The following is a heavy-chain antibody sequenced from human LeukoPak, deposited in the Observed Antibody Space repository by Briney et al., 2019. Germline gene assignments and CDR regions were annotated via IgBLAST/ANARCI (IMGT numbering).Heavy chain of an antibody. CDR1: GFTFSSYA. V-gene: IGHV3-23*01. D-gene: IGHD5-12*01. CDR2: ISGSGGST. CDR3: ATAGSIVATIFVSYYYYMDV. J-gene: IGHJ6*03. Sequence: GGSLRLSCAASGFTFSSYAMSWVRQAPGKGLEWVSAISGSGGSTYYADSVKGRFTISRDNSKNTLYLQMNSLRAEDTAVYYCATAGSIVATIFVSYYYYMDVWGKGTTVTVSS.